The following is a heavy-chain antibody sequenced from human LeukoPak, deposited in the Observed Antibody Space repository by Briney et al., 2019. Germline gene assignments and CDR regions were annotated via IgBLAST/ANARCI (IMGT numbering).Heavy chain of an antibody. CDR3: ARAGDILTDVDY. Sequence: ASVKVSCKASGYTFSSYGISWVRQAPGQGLEWMGWISGYNANTNNAQKFQGRVTMTTDTSTSTAYMELRSLRSDDTAVYYCARAGDILTDVDYWGQGTLVTVSS. CDR2: ISGYNANT. J-gene: IGHJ4*02. CDR1: GYTFSSYG. D-gene: IGHD3-9*01. V-gene: IGHV1-18*01.